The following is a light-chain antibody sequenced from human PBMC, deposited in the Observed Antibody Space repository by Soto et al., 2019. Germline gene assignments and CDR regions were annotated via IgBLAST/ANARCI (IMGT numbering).Light chain of an antibody. CDR3: AAWDDSLNGLNWV. V-gene: IGLV2-14*01. CDR2: EVT. CDR1: SSDIGAYNH. J-gene: IGLJ3*02. Sequence: QSALTQPASVSGSPGQSITISCTGTSSDIGAYNHVSWYQQYPGKAPTLMIYEVTNRPSGVSSRFSGSKSGTSASLAISGLQSEDEADYYCAAWDDSLNGLNWVFGGGTKLTVL.